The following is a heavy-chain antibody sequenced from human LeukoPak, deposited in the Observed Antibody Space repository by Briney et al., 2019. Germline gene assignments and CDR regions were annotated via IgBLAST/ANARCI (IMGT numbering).Heavy chain of an antibody. D-gene: IGHD3-10*01. J-gene: IGHJ4*02. CDR1: GFTFSSYA. Sequence: GGSLRLSCAASGFTFSSYAMSWVRQAQRKGLEWVSAISGSGGSTYYADSVKGRFTISRDNSKNTLYLQMNSLRAEDTAVYYCAKDYRWLLWFGELSYWGQGTLVTVSS. V-gene: IGHV3-23*01. CDR3: AKDYRWLLWFGELSY. CDR2: ISGSGGST.